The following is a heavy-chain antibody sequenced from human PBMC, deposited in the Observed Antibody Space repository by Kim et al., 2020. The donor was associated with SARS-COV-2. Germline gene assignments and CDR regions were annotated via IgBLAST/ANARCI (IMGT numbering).Heavy chain of an antibody. CDR3: ARGSVRGLDS. V-gene: IGHV3-74*01. CDR2: T. J-gene: IGHJ4*02. Sequence: TNSADSVKGRFTVTSDTAKNTLYLQMNSLRAEDTAVYYCARGSVRGLDSWGQGTLVSVSS.